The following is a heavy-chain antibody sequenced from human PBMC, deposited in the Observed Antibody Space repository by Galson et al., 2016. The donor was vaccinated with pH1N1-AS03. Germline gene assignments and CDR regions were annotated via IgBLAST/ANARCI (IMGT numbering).Heavy chain of an antibody. Sequence: SLRLSCAASGFTFSSSWMHWVRQAPGTGLVSLSLVKSAVSHTYCADYVKCRFTISRDDAKNTLYPQMDSLRAEDTAVDYCARDWTGSIDYWGQGTLVTVSS. CDR1: GFTFSSSW. CDR2: VKSAVSHT. CDR3: ARDWTGSIDY. J-gene: IGHJ4*02. D-gene: IGHD3/OR15-3a*01. V-gene: IGHV3-74*01.